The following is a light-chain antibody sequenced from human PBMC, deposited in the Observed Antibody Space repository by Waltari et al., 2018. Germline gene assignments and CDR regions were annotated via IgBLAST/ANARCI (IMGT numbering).Light chain of an antibody. Sequence: QSVLTQPPSVSGAPGQRVTISCTGRSSNTGEGYDVNWYQQLPGTAPKLLIHGNNNRPSEVPDRFSASKSGTSASLAITGLQAEDEADYYCQSYDSSLSVWVFGGGTKLTVL. CDR3: QSYDSSLSVWV. J-gene: IGLJ3*02. CDR2: GNN. V-gene: IGLV1-40*01. CDR1: SSNTGEGYD.